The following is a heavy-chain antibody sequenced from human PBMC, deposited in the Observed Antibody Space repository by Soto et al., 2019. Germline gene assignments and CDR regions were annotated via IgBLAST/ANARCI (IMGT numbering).Heavy chain of an antibody. CDR2: IYYNDDR. CDR1: GFSFTTSGVA. V-gene: IGHV2-5*01. CDR3: APSDGFYEIIYFDS. J-gene: IGHJ4*02. Sequence: SGRTLVNPTHTLTLTCTFSGFSFTTSGVAVGWIRQTPGGAMEWLTLIYYNDDRRFSPSLKNRLTITGDTSKNQVVLSLANVDAADKATYCGAPSDGFYEIIYFDSWGPGTPVPVSP. D-gene: IGHD3-10*01.